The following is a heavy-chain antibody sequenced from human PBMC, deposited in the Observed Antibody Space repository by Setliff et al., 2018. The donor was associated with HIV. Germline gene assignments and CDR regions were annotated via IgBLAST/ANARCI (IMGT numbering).Heavy chain of an antibody. D-gene: IGHD3-16*01. Sequence: SGGSLRLSCAASGFTFSSYGMHWVRQAPGKGLEWVAFIRYDGSNKYYTDSVKGRFTISRDNSKNTLDLQMNSLRPEDTAVYYCAKDGDYSNNLYDAFDIWGQGTMVTVSS. CDR2: IRYDGSNK. CDR3: AKDGDYSNNLYDAFDI. V-gene: IGHV3-30*02. CDR1: GFTFSSYG. J-gene: IGHJ3*02.